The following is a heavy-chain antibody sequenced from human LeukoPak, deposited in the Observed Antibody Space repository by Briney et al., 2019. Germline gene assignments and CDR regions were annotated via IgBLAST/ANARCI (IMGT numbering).Heavy chain of an antibody. D-gene: IGHD1-26*01. J-gene: IGHJ3*02. V-gene: IGHV1-2*02. CDR2: INTNNGDS. CDR1: GYSFTGYH. Sequence: ASVKVSCKASGYSFTGYHIHWVRQGPGQGLEWMGCINTNNGDSIYAKKFKGRVTMTRDTSITTAYMEVASLRSDDTAVYYCAAFSGSYSNDAFDIWGQETMVTVSS. CDR3: AAFSGSYSNDAFDI.